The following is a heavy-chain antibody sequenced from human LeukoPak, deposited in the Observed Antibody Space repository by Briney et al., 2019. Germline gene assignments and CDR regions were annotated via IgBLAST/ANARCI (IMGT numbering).Heavy chain of an antibody. CDR1: GGSISSSHYY. D-gene: IGHD3-10*01. CDR2: IYYSGTT. Sequence: PSETLSLTCSVSGGSISSSHYYWGWIRQPPGKGLEWIGTIYYSGTTYYNPSLESRVTISEDTSKNQFSLTLRSVTAADTPVYYCARQISDYYYYYIDVWGKGTTVTVSS. J-gene: IGHJ6*03. V-gene: IGHV4-39*01. CDR3: ARQISDYYYYYIDV.